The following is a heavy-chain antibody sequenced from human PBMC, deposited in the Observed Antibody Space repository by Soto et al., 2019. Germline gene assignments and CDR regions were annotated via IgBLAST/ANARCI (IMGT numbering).Heavy chain of an antibody. D-gene: IGHD5-18*01. CDR3: ARDTAMALPDA. CDR2: INPYNGNT. Sequence: QVRLVQSGTEVKKPGASVKVSCKASGYTFTSYAISWVRQAPGQGLEWMGWINPYNGNTNYAQKLQGRVTMTTDTSTSTAYMELRSLRSDDTAVYYCARDTAMALPDAWGQGTLVTVPS. V-gene: IGHV1-18*01. J-gene: IGHJ4*02. CDR1: GYTFTSYA.